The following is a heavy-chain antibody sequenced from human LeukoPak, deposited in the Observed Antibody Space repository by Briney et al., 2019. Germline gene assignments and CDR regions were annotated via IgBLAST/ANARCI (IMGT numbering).Heavy chain of an antibody. V-gene: IGHV3-30*02. CDR3: ANQGGSLTEVGYYMDV. CDR1: GFTFSTYG. Sequence: GGSLRLSCAASGFTFSTYGMHWVRQAPGKGLEWVAFIRSDGTSKYYADSVEGRFTISRDNSKNTLYLQMNSLRPEDTAVYYCANQGGSLTEVGYYMDVWGKGTTVTVSS. CDR2: IRSDGTSK. D-gene: IGHD1-26*01. J-gene: IGHJ6*03.